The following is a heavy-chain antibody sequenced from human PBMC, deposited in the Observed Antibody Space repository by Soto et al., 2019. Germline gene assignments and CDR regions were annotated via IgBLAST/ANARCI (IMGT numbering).Heavy chain of an antibody. J-gene: IGHJ4*02. CDR3: ARGWDAGY. D-gene: IGHD6-19*01. CDR2: IHDSGTT. V-gene: IGHV4-61*01. CDR1: GGSVGSGRHY. Sequence: QVQLQESGPGLVKPSETLSLTCTVSGGSVGSGRHYWSWIRQPPGKVPEWIGYIHDSGTTNYVSSLXXXVXXSAAPSRNQFFLKVYSVTAADTAVYYCARGWDAGYWGQGTLVTVSS.